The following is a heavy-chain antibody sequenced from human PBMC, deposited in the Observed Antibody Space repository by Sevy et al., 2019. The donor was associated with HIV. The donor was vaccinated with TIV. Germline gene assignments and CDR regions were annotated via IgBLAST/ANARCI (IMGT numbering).Heavy chain of an antibody. D-gene: IGHD5-12*01. Sequence: GGSLRLSCAASGFTFSSYGMHWVRQAPGKGLEWMAVISYDGSNKYYGDSVKGRFTISRDNSKNTLYLQMNSLRAEDTAVYYCAKWSMGGARWLQLGAFDIWGQGTMVTVSS. V-gene: IGHV3-30*18. CDR2: ISYDGSNK. CDR3: AKWSMGGARWLQLGAFDI. CDR1: GFTFSSYG. J-gene: IGHJ3*02.